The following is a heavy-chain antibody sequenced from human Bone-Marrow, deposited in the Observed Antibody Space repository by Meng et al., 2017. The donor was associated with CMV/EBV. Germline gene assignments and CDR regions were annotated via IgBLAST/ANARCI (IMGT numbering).Heavy chain of an antibody. CDR2: IYSGGST. V-gene: IGHV3-66*02. D-gene: IGHD3-10*01. J-gene: IGHJ6*02. Sequence: GESLKIFCAASGFTFSSYWMSWVRQAPGKGLEWVSVIYSGGSTYYADSVKGRFTISRDNSKNTLYLQMNSLRAEDTAVYYCARYMVRGIYYGMDVWGQGTTVTVSS. CDR1: GFTFSSYW. CDR3: ARYMVRGIYYGMDV.